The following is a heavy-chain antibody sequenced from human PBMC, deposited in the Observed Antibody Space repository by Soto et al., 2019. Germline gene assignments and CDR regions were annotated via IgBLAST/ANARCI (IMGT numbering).Heavy chain of an antibody. CDR1: GFILSGYD. CDR2: IGTAGDP. D-gene: IGHD3-22*01. CDR3: ARAGYDSSGYYFYAMDV. J-gene: IGHJ6*02. Sequence: SGVSLRLSCVASGFILSGYDMHWVRQATGEGLEWVSAIGTAGDPYYSGSVKGRFTISRGNAENSVYLQMNSLRAGDTAVYYCARAGYDSSGYYFYAMDVWGPGTTVTVSS. V-gene: IGHV3-13*05.